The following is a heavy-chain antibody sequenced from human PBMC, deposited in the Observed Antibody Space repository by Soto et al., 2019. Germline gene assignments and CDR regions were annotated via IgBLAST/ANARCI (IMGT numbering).Heavy chain of an antibody. D-gene: IGHD6-13*01. CDR2: INSDGSST. Sequence: EVQLVESGGGLVQPGGSLRLSCAASGFTFSSYWMHWVRQAPGKGLVWVSRINSDGSSTSYADSVKGRYTISSDNAKNSLYVQMNSLRDEDTGVYYCARDDSAAAYDWSQGTLVTVS. J-gene: IGHJ4*02. V-gene: IGHV3-74*01. CDR1: GFTFSSYW. CDR3: ARDDSAAAYD.